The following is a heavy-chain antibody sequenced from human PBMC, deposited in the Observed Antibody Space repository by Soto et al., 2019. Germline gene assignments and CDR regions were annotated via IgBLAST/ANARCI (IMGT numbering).Heavy chain of an antibody. V-gene: IGHV3-23*01. J-gene: IGHJ4*02. CDR2: ISGSGGST. CDR3: AKDSFGGIVGATVDY. CDR1: GFTFSSYA. Sequence: GGSLRLSCAASGFTFSSYAMSWVHQAPGKGLEWVSAISGSGGSTYYADSVKGRFTISRDNSKNTLYLQMNSLRAEDTAVYYCAKDSFGGIVGATVDYWGQGTLVTVSS. D-gene: IGHD1-26*01.